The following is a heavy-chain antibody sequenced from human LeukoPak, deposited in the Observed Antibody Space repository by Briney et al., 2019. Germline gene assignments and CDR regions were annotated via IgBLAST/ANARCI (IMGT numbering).Heavy chain of an antibody. CDR3: ARRGFRNWFDP. CDR2: IYYSGNT. V-gene: IGHV4-39*02. D-gene: IGHD3-10*01. J-gene: IGHJ5*02. Sequence: SETLSLTCTVSGRSISSSDYYWGWIRQPPGKGLEWIGTIYYSGNTYYSPSLKSRVTISVDTSKNHFSLKLSSVTAADTAVYYCARRGFRNWFDPWGQGTLVTVSS. CDR1: GRSISSSDYY.